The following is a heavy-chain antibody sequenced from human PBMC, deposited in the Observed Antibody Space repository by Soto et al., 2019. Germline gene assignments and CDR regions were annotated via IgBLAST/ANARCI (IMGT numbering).Heavy chain of an antibody. Sequence: SLRLSCAASGFIFRDWFMSWIRQAPGKGLEWISYISKDSGRATRYADSVKGRFTISRDNAKNAVYLQMNSLRAEDTAVYYCAKPVWSGYYCFDYWGQGTLVTVSS. J-gene: IGHJ4*02. CDR1: GFIFRDWF. CDR3: AKPVWSGYYCFDY. CDR2: ISKDSGRAT. V-gene: IGHV3-11*01. D-gene: IGHD3-3*01.